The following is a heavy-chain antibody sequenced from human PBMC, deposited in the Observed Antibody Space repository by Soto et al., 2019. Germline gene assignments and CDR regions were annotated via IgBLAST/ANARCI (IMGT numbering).Heavy chain of an antibody. CDR3: ARGGGSPDH. CDR1: GDSLSNKY. D-gene: IGHD3-10*01. Sequence: QVQLQESGPGLVKPSETLSLMCTVSGDSLSNKYWSWIRQPPGKGLEYIGYIYNSGTNYNPSLTSRVTISADTFKNQFSLKLSSVTAADTAVYYCARGGGSPDHWCQGTLVTVSS. J-gene: IGHJ5*02. V-gene: IGHV4-59*01. CDR2: IYNSGT.